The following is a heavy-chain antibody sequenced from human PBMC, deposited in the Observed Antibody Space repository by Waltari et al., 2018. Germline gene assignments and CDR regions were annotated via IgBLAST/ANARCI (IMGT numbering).Heavy chain of an antibody. D-gene: IGHD5-18*01. V-gene: IGHV5-51*01. Sequence: EVQLVQSGIEVQKPGEPLKISCKASTYDLAKYWIGWVRQMPGKGLAWMGVIYPGDSSTKYSPSFQGQVTISADTSIYTTYLEWSSLKASDTAIYYCARQNIHSYGYGYFDSWGQGTLVTVSS. CDR2: IYPGDSST. CDR1: TYDLAKYW. J-gene: IGHJ4*02. CDR3: ARQNIHSYGYGYFDS.